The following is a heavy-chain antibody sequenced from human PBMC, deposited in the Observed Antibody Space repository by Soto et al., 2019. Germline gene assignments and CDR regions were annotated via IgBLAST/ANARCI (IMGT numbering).Heavy chain of an antibody. CDR3: ARISSEIGYGNGMDV. D-gene: IGHD5-12*01. CDR1: GFSLGTSGMC. CDR2: IDWDDDK. J-gene: IGHJ6*02. V-gene: IGHV2-70*01. Sequence: SGPTLVNPTQTLTLTCTFSGFSLGTSGMCVSWIRQPPGKALEWLALIDWDDDKYYSTSLKTRLTISKDTSKNQVVLTMTNMDPVDTATYYCARISSEIGYGNGMDVWGQGTTVTVSS.